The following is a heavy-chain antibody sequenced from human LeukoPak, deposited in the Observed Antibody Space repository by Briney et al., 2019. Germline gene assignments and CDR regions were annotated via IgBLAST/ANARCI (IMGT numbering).Heavy chain of an antibody. J-gene: IGHJ5*02. CDR1: GYTFTSYG. Sequence: ASVKVSCKASGYTFTSYGISWVRQAPGQGLEWMGWISAYNGNTNYAQKLQGRVTMTTDTSTSTAYMELRSLRSDDTAVYYCARDGVWFGELPNWFDPWGKGTLVTVSS. CDR2: ISAYNGNT. V-gene: IGHV1-18*01. CDR3: ARDGVWFGELPNWFDP. D-gene: IGHD3-10*01.